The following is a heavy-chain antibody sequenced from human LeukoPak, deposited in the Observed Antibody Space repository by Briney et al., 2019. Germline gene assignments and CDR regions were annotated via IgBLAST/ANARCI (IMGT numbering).Heavy chain of an antibody. CDR3: ARGLDSGSPPLGTFEI. CDR1: GGTFSSYA. CDR2: IIPIFGTV. D-gene: IGHD1-26*01. Sequence: GASVKVSRKASGGTFSSYAISWVRQAPGQGLEWMGGIIPIFGTVNYAQKFQGRVTITADKSTSTAYMELSSLRSEDTAVYYCARGLDSGSPPLGTFEIWGQGTMVTVSS. J-gene: IGHJ3*02. V-gene: IGHV1-69*06.